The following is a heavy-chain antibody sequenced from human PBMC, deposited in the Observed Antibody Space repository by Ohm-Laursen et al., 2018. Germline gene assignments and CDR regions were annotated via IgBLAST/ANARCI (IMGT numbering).Heavy chain of an antibody. D-gene: IGHD5-12*01. CDR3: ARRVAYDRGEFDY. CDR2: ISGSGEIT. CDR1: GFTFRSYA. J-gene: IGHJ4*02. Sequence: SLRLSCAASGFTFRSYAMSWVRQAPGKGLEWVSAISGSGEITDYADSVKGRFTISRDNTKNTLYLQMNSLRAEDTAVYYCARRVAYDRGEFDYWGLGTLVTVSS. V-gene: IGHV3-23*01.